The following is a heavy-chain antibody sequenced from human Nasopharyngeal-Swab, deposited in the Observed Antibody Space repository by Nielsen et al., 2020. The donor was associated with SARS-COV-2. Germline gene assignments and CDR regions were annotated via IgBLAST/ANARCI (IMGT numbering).Heavy chain of an antibody. CDR2: VSQGGGT. CDR3: ARGGAGVVPSPVLGLGPYYSYYYMDV. Sequence: WIRQPPGKGLEWIGEVSQGGGTNYNPSLKNRVTISVATSKNQLSLKLSSVTAAETAVYYCARGGAGVVPSPVLGLGPYYSYYYMDVWGKGTTVTVSS. J-gene: IGHJ6*03. V-gene: IGHV4-34*01. D-gene: IGHD2-2*01.